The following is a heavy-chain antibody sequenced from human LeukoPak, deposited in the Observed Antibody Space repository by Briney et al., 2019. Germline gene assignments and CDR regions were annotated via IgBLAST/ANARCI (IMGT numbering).Heavy chain of an antibody. J-gene: IGHJ6*02. V-gene: IGHV1-2*06. CDR3: ARDILSDGMDV. CDR2: INPNSGGT. CDR1: GYTFTSYD. Sequence: GASVKVSCKASGYTFTSYDINWVRQATGQGLEWMGRINPNSGGTNYAQKFQGRVTMTRDTSISTAYMELSRLRSDDTAVYYCARDILSDGMDVWGQGTTVTVSS.